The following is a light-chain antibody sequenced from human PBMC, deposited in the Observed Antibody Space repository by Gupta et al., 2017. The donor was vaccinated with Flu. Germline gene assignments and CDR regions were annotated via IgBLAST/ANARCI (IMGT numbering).Light chain of an antibody. CDR1: AWPDRF. V-gene: IGLV3-10*01. CDR2: KDT. CDR3: YSTDISGHPV. J-gene: IGLJ2*01. Sequence: PGKTARITCSGDAWPDRFASWYQQKAGQAPVLVIYKDTKRPAAIPERFSGSNSGTMATLTISGAQVEDEADYYCYSTDISGHPVFGGGTKLTVL.